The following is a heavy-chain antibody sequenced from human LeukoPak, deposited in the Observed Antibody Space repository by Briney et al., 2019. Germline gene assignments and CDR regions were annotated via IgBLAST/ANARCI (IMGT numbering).Heavy chain of an antibody. V-gene: IGHV4-39*07. CDR3: ARDGDRDIVATSWFDP. J-gene: IGHJ5*02. D-gene: IGHD5-12*01. CDR1: GGSISSSSYY. Sequence: SETLSLTCTVSGGSISSSSYYWGWIRQPPGKGLEWNGSIYYSGITYDNPDLKSRVTISVDTSKNQSSLKLSSVTAADTAVYYCARDGDRDIVATSWFDPCGQGTLVTVSS. CDR2: IYYSGIT.